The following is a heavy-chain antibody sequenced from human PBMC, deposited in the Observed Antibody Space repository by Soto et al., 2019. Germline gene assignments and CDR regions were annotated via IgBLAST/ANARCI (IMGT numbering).Heavy chain of an antibody. V-gene: IGHV1-69*13. CDR1: GGTFSSYA. Sequence: SVKVSCKASGGTFSSYAISWVRQAPGQGLEWMGGIIPIFGTANYAQKFQGRVTITADESTSTAYMELSSLRSEDTAVYYCARDRGDDYGDYEVRFGIYGMDVWGQGTTVTVSS. CDR3: ARDRGDDYGDYEVRFGIYGMDV. J-gene: IGHJ6*02. CDR2: IIPIFGTA. D-gene: IGHD4-17*01.